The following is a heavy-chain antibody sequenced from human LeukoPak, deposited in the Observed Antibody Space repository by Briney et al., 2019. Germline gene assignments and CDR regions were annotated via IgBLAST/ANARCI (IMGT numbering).Heavy chain of an antibody. J-gene: IGHJ4*02. CDR3: ARVDRGYCSGGNCGYYFDY. V-gene: IGHV4-4*07. CDR1: GGSISSYY. CDR2: IYTSGST. Sequence: SETLSLTCTVSGGSISSYYWSWIRQPAGKGLEWIGRIYTSGSTNYNPSLKSRVTISVDTSKNQFSLKLSSVTAADTAVYYCARVDRGYCSGGNCGYYFDYWGQGTPVTVSS. D-gene: IGHD2-15*01.